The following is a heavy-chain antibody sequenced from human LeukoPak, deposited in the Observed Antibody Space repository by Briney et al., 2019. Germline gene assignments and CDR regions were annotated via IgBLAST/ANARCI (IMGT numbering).Heavy chain of an antibody. Sequence: GSLRLSCAASGSTFSSYAMSWVRQAPGKGLEWVSAISGSGGSTYYADSVKGRFTISRDNSKNTLYLQMNSLRSDATALYYCGGQGTGGTQWPIDYWGQGTLVTVSS. V-gene: IGHV3-23*01. CDR3: GGQGTGGTQWPIDY. J-gene: IGHJ4*02. D-gene: IGHD6-19*01. CDR1: GSTFSSYA. CDR2: ISGSGGST.